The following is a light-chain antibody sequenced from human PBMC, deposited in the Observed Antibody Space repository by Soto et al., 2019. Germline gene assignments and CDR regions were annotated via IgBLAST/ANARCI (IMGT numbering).Light chain of an antibody. CDR1: SRDIGFYNY. CDR2: EVA. J-gene: IGLJ1*01. CDR3: SSYTNTGTLYV. V-gene: IGLV2-14*01. Sequence: QSALTQPASVSGSPGQSITISCTGTSRDIGFYNYVSWYQQHPGKAPKLIIYEVAKRPSGVSSRFSASKSGNTASLTISGLQAEDEADYHCSSYTNTGTLYVFGTGTKLTVL.